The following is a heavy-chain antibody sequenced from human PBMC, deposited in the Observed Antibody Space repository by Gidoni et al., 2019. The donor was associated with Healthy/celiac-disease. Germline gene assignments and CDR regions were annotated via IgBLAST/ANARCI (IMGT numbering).Heavy chain of an antibody. CDR1: GGSFSGYY. V-gene: IGHV4-34*01. Sequence: QVQLQQWGAGLLKPSETLSLTCAVYGGSFSGYYWSWIRQPPGKGLEWIGEINHSGRTNYNPSLKRRVTISVDTSKNQFSLKLSSVTAADTAVYDCASNDYGDYPDYWGQGTLVTVSS. J-gene: IGHJ4*02. CDR3: ASNDYGDYPDY. D-gene: IGHD4-17*01. CDR2: INHSGRT.